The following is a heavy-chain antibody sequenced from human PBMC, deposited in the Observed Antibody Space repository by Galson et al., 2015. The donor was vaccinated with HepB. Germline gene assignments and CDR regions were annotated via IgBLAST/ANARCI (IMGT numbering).Heavy chain of an antibody. CDR1: GFTFSSYW. J-gene: IGHJ4*02. D-gene: IGHD2-15*01. CDR2: INSDDSST. V-gene: IGHV3-74*01. CDR3: ARGFHCSGHSCYDTTFDF. Sequence: SLRLSCAASGFTFSSYWMHWVRQPPGKGLVWVSRINSDDSSTNYADSVKGRFTISRDNAKNMLYLQMNSLRAEDTAVYYCARGFHCSGHSCYDTTFDFWGQGTLVTVSS.